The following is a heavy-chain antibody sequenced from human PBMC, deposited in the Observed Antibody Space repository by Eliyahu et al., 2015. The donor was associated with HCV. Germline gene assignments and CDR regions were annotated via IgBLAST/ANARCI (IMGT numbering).Heavy chain of an antibody. CDR2: TYRGGGGGDIQT. CDR1: TFGFXGNG. V-gene: IGHV3-23*05. D-gene: IGHD3-3*01. CDR3: ARMESWLATYHSL. Sequence: ESAGHLRPPGGSLRLTCEGSTFGFXGNGITWVRQAPGKGPEWVGTTYRGGGGGDIQTHYAVSVKGRFSIGRDYVTREIYLQMTGLRVEDTATYFCARMESWLATYHSLWGPGTLVSVSS. J-gene: IGHJ1*01.